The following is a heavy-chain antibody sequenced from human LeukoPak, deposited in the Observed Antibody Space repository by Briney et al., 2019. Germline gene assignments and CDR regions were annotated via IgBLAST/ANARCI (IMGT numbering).Heavy chain of an antibody. CDR2: IYTSGST. D-gene: IGHD3-22*01. CDR1: GGSISSYY. J-gene: IGHJ5*02. V-gene: IGHV4-4*07. Sequence: SETLSLTCTVSGGSISSYYWSWIRQPAGKGLEWIGRIYTSGSTNYNPSLKSRVTMSVDTSKNQFSLKLSSVTAADTAVYYCARHDYDSSGYDTQDWFDPWGQGTLVTVSS. CDR3: ARHDYDSSGYDTQDWFDP.